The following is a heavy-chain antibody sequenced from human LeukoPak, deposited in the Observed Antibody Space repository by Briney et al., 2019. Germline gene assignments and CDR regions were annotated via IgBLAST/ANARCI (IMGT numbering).Heavy chain of an antibody. CDR2: ISAYNGNT. Sequence: ASVRVSCKASGGTFSSYAISWVRQAPGQGLEWMGWISAYNGNTNYAQKLQGRVTMTTDTSTSTAYMELRSLRSDDTAVYYCARVRLGSYYIDYWGQGTLVTVSS. CDR1: GGTFSSYA. J-gene: IGHJ4*02. V-gene: IGHV1-18*01. CDR3: ARVRLGSYYIDY. D-gene: IGHD1-26*01.